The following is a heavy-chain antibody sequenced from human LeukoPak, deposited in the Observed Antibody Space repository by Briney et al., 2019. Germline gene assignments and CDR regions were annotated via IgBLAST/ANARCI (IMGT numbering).Heavy chain of an antibody. CDR2: IYSGESA. Sequence: GGSLRLSCAAPGFSVSSNYMSWVRQAPGKGLEWVSTIYSGESAYYADSVKGRFTISRDNSKNALVLQMNSLTAADTAVYYCARDGGSGYCSSSNCYEGFDYWGQGTLVTVSS. J-gene: IGHJ4*02. CDR3: ARDGGSGYCSSSNCYEGFDY. V-gene: IGHV3-66*01. D-gene: IGHD2-2*01. CDR1: GFSVSSNY.